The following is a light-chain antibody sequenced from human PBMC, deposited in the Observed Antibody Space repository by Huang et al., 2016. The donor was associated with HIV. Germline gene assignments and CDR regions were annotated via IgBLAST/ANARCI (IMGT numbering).Light chain of an antibody. V-gene: IGKV3-20*01. CDR1: QSVGSNY. Sequence: EIVLTQSPGTLSLSPGERATLSCRASQSVGSNYLAWYQQRPGRAPRLRIYGASSRATGIPDRFSGSGSGTDFTLTISRLEPEDFAVYSCQQYGSLPLTFGGGTKVEIK. CDR3: QQYGSLPLT. CDR2: GAS. J-gene: IGKJ4*01.